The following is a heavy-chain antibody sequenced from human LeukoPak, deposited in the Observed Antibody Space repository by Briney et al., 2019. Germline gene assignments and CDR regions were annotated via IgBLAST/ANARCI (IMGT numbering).Heavy chain of an antibody. CDR3: ARADYSNWMDWFDP. CDR1: GGSISSSSYY. Sequence: SETLSLTCTVSGGSISSSSYYWGWLRQPPGKGLEWIGSICYSGSTYYNPSLKSRVTISVDTSKNQFSLKLSSVTAADTAVFYCARADYSNWMDWFDPWGQGTLVTVSS. D-gene: IGHD4-4*01. V-gene: IGHV4-39*01. J-gene: IGHJ5*02. CDR2: ICYSGST.